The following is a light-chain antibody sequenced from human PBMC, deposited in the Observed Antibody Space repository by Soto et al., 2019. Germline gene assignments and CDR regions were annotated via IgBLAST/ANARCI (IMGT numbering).Light chain of an antibody. CDR3: PQYGSSPKT. J-gene: IGKJ1*01. CDR1: QSVSSTH. CDR2: GAS. V-gene: IGKV3-20*01. Sequence: EIVLTQSPGTLSLSPGERATLSCRASQSVSSTHLAWYHQKPGQAPRLLIYGASTRASGIPDRFSGSGSGTDFTLTISRLEPEDFAVYYCPQYGSSPKTFGQGTKVDIK.